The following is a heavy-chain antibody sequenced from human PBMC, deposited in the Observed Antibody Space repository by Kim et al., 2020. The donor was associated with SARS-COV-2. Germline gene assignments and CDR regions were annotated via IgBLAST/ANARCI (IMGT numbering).Heavy chain of an antibody. J-gene: IGHJ6*02. CDR3: ARTYSSSSPPRESYYYYYYGMDV. V-gene: IGHV3-64*01. CDR2: ISSNGGST. D-gene: IGHD6-6*01. Sequence: GGSLRLSCAASGFTFSSYAMHWVRQAPGKGLEYVSAISSNGGSTYYANSVKGRFTISRDNSKNTLYLQMGSLRAEDMAVYYCARTYSSSSPPRESYYYYYYGMDVCGQGATVTFSS. CDR1: GFTFSSYA.